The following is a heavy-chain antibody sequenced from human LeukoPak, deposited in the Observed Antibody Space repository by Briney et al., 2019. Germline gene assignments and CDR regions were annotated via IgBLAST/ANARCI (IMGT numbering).Heavy chain of an antibody. Sequence: SETLSLTYTVSGASISTYYWSWIRQPPGKGLEWIGYIYYSGSTNYNPSLKSRVTISVDTSKNQFSLKLTSVTAADTAMYYCACGEEYIGGIFDYWGQGTLVTVSS. CDR3: ACGEEYIGGIFDY. CDR1: GASISTYY. D-gene: IGHD6-6*01. CDR2: IYYSGST. V-gene: IGHV4-59*01. J-gene: IGHJ4*02.